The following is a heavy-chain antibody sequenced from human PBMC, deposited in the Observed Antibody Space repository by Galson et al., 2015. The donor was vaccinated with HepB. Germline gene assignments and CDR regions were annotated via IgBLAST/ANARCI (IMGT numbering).Heavy chain of an antibody. CDR2: MNPNSGDT. Sequence: SVKVSCKASGYTFSNGDINWVRQATGQGLEWMGWMNPNSGDTGYAQKFQGRVTMTRDTSISTAYMELSSLTSDDTAVYYCARGKVETKDLLAGYYYYYYQGMDVWGQGTTVTVSS. J-gene: IGHJ6*02. V-gene: IGHV1-8*01. CDR1: GYTFSNGD. CDR3: ARGKVETKDLLAGYYYYYYQGMDV. D-gene: IGHD3-9*01.